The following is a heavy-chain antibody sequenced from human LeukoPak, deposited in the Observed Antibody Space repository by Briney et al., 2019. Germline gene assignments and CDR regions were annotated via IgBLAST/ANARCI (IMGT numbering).Heavy chain of an antibody. CDR3: ARDRQQLVRGDYFDY. D-gene: IGHD6-13*01. J-gene: IGHJ4*02. Sequence: SETLSLTCTVSGGPISSYYWSWIRQPPGKGLEWIGYIYYSGSTNYNPSLKSRVTISVDTSKNQFSLKLSSVTAADTAVYYCARDRQQLVRGDYFDYWGQGTLVTVSS. CDR1: GGPISSYY. CDR2: IYYSGST. V-gene: IGHV4-59*01.